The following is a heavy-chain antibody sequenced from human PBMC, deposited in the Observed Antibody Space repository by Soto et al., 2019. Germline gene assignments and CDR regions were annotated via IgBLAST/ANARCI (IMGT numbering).Heavy chain of an antibody. V-gene: IGHV4-59*01. J-gene: IGHJ5*02. CDR1: GGSISSYY. CDR2: IYYSGST. CDR3: ARDRRVTDSSSWYFYNWFDP. Sequence: PSETLSLTCTVSGGSISSYYWSWIRQPPGKGLEWIGYIYYSGSTNYNPSLKSRVTISVDTSKNQFSLKLSSVTAADTAVYYCARDRRVTDSSSWYFYNWFDPWGQGTLVTVS. D-gene: IGHD6-13*01.